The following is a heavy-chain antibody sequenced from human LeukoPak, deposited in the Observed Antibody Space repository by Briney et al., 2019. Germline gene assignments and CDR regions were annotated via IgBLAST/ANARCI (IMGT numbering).Heavy chain of an antibody. CDR2: IDWDDDK. CDR1: GFSLRTNRMC. J-gene: IGHJ4*02. Sequence: KASGPALVKPTQTLTLTCTFSGFSLRTNRMCVSWIRQPPGKALEWLARIDWDDDKFYSTSLKTRLTISKDTTKNQVVLTMTNMDPVDTATYFCARTFLSGSSDYWGQGTLVTVSS. V-gene: IGHV2-70*04. D-gene: IGHD1-26*01. CDR3: ARTFLSGSSDY.